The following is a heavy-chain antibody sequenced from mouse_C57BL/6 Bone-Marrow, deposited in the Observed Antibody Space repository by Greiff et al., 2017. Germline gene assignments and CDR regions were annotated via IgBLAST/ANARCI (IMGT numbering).Heavy chain of an antibody. CDR1: GYTFTNYW. CDR2: IYPGGGYT. CDR3: ATYYGNSYFDY. J-gene: IGHJ2*01. V-gene: IGHV1-63*01. D-gene: IGHD2-10*01. Sequence: QVQLKQSGAELVRPGTSVKMSCKASGYTFTNYWIGWAKQRPGHGLEWIGDIYPGGGYTNYNEKFKGKATLTADKSSSTAYMQFSSLTSEDSAIYYCATYYGNSYFDYWGQGTTLTVSS.